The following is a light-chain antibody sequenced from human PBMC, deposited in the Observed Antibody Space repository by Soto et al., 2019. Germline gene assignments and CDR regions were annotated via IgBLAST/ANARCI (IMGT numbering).Light chain of an antibody. J-gene: IGKJ3*01. CDR3: HQYNNWPRDST. Sequence: EIVMTQSPATLSVSPGERATLSCRASQSISSNLAWYQKKPGQAPRLLIYDASTRATGIPARFSGSGSETEFTLTISSLQSEDFAVYYCHQYNNWPRDSTFGPGTKVVI. V-gene: IGKV3-15*01. CDR2: DAS. CDR1: QSISSN.